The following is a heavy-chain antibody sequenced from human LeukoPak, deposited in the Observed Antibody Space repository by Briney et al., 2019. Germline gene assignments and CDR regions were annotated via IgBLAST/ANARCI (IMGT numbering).Heavy chain of an antibody. CDR3: ARLAAVPG. CDR1: GYTFTGYY. CDR2: IHPNSGGT. J-gene: IGHJ1*01. Sequence: ASVKVSCKASGYTFTGYYLHWVRQALGQGLEWMGWIHPNSGGTNYAQKFQGRVTMTRDTSISTAYMELSSLRSDDTAVYYCARLAAVPGWGQGTLVTVSS. V-gene: IGHV1-2*02. D-gene: IGHD6-19*01.